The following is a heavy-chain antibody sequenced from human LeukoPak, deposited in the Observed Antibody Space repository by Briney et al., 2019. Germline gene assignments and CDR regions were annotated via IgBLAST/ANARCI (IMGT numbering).Heavy chain of an antibody. Sequence: ASVKVSCKASGYTFTGYYMHWVRQAPGQGLEWMGWINPNSGGTNYAQEFQGRVTMTRDTSISTAYMELSRLRSDDTAVYYCAREACSSTSCFPYSDYWGQGTLVTVSS. J-gene: IGHJ4*02. CDR1: GYTFTGYY. V-gene: IGHV1-2*02. D-gene: IGHD2-2*01. CDR3: AREACSSTSCFPYSDY. CDR2: INPNSGGT.